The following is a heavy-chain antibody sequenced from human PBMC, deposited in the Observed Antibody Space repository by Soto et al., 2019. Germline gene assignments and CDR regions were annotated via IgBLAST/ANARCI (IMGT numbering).Heavy chain of an antibody. CDR2: INAGNGNT. CDR3: ASSWIQLEPYGMDV. J-gene: IGHJ6*02. Sequence: QVQLVQSGAEEKKPGASVKVSCKASGYTFTSYAIHWVRQAPGQRLEWMGWINAGNGNTKYSQKFQGRVTITRDTSASTAYMDLSSLRSEDTAVYYCASSWIQLEPYGMDVWGQGTTVTVSS. D-gene: IGHD1-1*01. V-gene: IGHV1-3*05. CDR1: GYTFTSYA.